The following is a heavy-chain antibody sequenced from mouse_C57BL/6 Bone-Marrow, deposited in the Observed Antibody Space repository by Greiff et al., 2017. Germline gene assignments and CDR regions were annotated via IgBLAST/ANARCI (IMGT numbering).Heavy chain of an antibody. D-gene: IGHD2-3*01. CDR2: IDPSDSYT. J-gene: IGHJ4*01. CDR1: GYTFTSYW. CDR3: ARGWLLYAMDY. V-gene: IGHV1-69*01. Sequence: QVQLKQPGAELVMPGASVKLSCKASGYTFTSYWMHWVKQRPGQGLEWIGEIDPSDSYTNYNQKFKGKSTLTVDQSSSTAYMQLSSLTSEDSAVYYCARGWLLYAMDYWGQGTSVTVSS.